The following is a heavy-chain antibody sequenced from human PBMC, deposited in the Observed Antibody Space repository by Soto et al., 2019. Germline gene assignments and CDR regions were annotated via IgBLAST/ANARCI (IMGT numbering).Heavy chain of an antibody. CDR3: ARKVGYSSSWYDDQRWFDP. CDR2: INHSGST. Sequence: ASETLSLTSAVYGGSFSGYYWSWIRQPPGKGLEWIGEINHSGSTNYNPSLKSRVTISVDTSKNQSSLKLSSVTAADTAVYYCARKVGYSSSWYDDQRWFDPWGQGTLVTVSS. CDR1: GGSFSGYY. D-gene: IGHD6-13*01. V-gene: IGHV4-34*01. J-gene: IGHJ5*02.